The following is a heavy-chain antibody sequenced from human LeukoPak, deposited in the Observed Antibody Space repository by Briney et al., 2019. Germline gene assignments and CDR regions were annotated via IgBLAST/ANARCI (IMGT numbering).Heavy chain of an antibody. J-gene: IGHJ4*02. CDR3: ARGRKRRYSYGGYDVDY. V-gene: IGHV1-8*03. Sequence: ASVKVSCKASGYTFTSYDINWVRQATGQGLEWMGWMNPNSGNTGYAQKFQGRVTITRNTSISTAYMELSSLRSEDTAVYYCARGRKRRYSYGGYDVDYWGQGTLVTVSS. CDR1: GYTFTSYD. D-gene: IGHD5-18*01. CDR2: MNPNSGNT.